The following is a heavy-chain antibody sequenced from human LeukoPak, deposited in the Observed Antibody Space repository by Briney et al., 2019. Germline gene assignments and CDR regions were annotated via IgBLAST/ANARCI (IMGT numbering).Heavy chain of an antibody. D-gene: IGHD6-6*01. CDR3: ARTAVRRFDY. J-gene: IGHJ4*02. V-gene: IGHV1-46*01. CDR2: INPTGGST. CDR1: GYTFPSYF. Sequence: GASVKVSCKASGYTFPSYFMHWVRRAPGQGLEWMGIINPTGGSTTCAQKFQGRVTMTRDTSTSTVYMELSSLRSDDTAVYYCARTAVRRFDYWGQGTLVTVSS.